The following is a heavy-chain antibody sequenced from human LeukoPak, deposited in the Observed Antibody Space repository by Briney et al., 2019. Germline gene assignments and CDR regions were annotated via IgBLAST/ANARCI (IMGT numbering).Heavy chain of an antibody. D-gene: IGHD5-18*01. CDR2: INPNSGGT. Sequence: ASVKVSCKASGYTFTGHYMHWVRQAPGQGLEWMGWINPNSGGTNYAQKFQGRVTMTRDTSISTAYMELSRLRSDDTAVYYCARAVVQLWLGFDPWGQGTLVTVSS. CDR3: ARAVVQLWLGFDP. J-gene: IGHJ5*02. CDR1: GYTFTGHY. V-gene: IGHV1-2*02.